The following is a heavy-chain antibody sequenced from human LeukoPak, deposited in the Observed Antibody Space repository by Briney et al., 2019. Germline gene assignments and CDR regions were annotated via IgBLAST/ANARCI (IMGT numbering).Heavy chain of an antibody. CDR3: ARDRHCSSTSCYFSPIDY. CDR2: IYHSGST. Sequence: PSETLSLTCTVSGYPISSGCYWGWIRQPPGKGLEWIGSIYHSGSTYYNPSLKSRVTISVDTSKNQFSLKLSSVTAADTAVYYCARDRHCSSTSCYFSPIDYWGQGTLVTVSS. V-gene: IGHV4-38-2*02. J-gene: IGHJ4*02. D-gene: IGHD2-2*01. CDR1: GYPISSGCY.